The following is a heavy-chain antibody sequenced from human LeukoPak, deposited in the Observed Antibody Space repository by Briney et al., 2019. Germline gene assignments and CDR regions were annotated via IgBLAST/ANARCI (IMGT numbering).Heavy chain of an antibody. CDR1: GGSISSYY. Sequence: PSETLSLTCTVCGGSISSYYWSWIPQPAGKGREWIGRIYTSGSTNYNPSLKSRVTMSVDTSKNQSSLKLSAVAAADPAVYYCARGVLAVRGGYFDLWGRGTLVTVSS. D-gene: IGHD3-10*01. CDR3: ARGVLAVRGGYFDL. CDR2: IYTSGST. J-gene: IGHJ2*01. V-gene: IGHV4-4*07.